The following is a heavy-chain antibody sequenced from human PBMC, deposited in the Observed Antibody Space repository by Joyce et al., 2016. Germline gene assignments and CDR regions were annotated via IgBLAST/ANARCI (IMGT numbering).Heavy chain of an antibody. V-gene: IGHV3-30*10. CDR3: SRGGNWLQLRRGGGFDV. D-gene: IGHD5-24*01. CDR1: GFSFRSYD. CDR2: LFYDKSNT. Sequence: QVQLVEAGGGVVQPGRSLRLACAASGFSFRSYDMHWVRQCPGKGRAWGSLLFYDKSNTYYTDSVKGRFTISRDNSKSTLYLHMSSLTPEDTAVYYCSRGGNWLQLRRGGGFDVWGQGTMVTVSS. J-gene: IGHJ3*01.